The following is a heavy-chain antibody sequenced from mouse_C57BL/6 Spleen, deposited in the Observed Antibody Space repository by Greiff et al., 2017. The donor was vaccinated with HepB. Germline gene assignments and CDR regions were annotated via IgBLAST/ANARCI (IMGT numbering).Heavy chain of an antibody. CDR1: GFTFSDYY. V-gene: IGHV5-16*01. Sequence: EVKVVESEGGLVQPGSSMKLSCTASGFTFSDYYMAWVRQVPEKGLEWVANINYDGSSTYYLDSLKSRFIISRDNAKNILYLQMSSLKSEDTATYCCERDVNEGYFDYWGQGTTLTVSS. CDR3: ERDVNEGYFDY. J-gene: IGHJ2*01. CDR2: INYDGSST.